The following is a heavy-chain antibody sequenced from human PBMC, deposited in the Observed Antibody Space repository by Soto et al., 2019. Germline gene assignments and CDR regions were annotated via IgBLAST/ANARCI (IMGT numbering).Heavy chain of an antibody. V-gene: IGHV3-30*18. J-gene: IGHJ6*02. CDR1: GFTFSSYG. CDR2: ISDDGSNK. D-gene: IGHD3-10*01. CDR3: AKDSGYYGSGANYYYGLDV. Sequence: GGSLRLSCAASGFTFSSYGMHWVRQAPGKGLEWVAVISDDGSNKYYADSVKGRFTISRDNSKNTLYLQMNSLRAEDTAVYYSAKDSGYYGSGANYYYGLDVWGHGTTVTVSS.